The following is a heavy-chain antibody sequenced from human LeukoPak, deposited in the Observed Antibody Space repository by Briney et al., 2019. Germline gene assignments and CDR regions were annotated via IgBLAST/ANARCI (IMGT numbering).Heavy chain of an antibody. CDR3: AREMFHFDY. CDR2: IYYSGST. V-gene: IGHV4-39*02. Sequence: PSETLSLTCTVSGGSISSSSYYWGWIRQPPGKGLEWIGSIYYSGSTYYNPSLKSRVTISVDTSKNQFSLKLSSVTAADTAVYYCAREMFHFDYWGQGTLVTVSS. CDR1: GGSISSSSYY. D-gene: IGHD3-10*02. J-gene: IGHJ4*02.